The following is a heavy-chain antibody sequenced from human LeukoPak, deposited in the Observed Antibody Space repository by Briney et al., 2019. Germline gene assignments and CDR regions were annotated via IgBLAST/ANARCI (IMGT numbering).Heavy chain of an antibody. V-gene: IGHV3-23*01. CDR2: ISGSGGST. CDR1: GFTFSSYA. J-gene: IGHJ3*02. D-gene: IGHD3-3*01. Sequence: PGRSLRLSCAASGFTFSSYAMSWVRQAPGKGLEWVSAISGSGGSTYYADSVKGRFTISRDNSKNTLYLQMNSLRAEDTAVYYCAKDQSGRHPRQDAFDIWGQGTMVTVSS. CDR3: AKDQSGRHPRQDAFDI.